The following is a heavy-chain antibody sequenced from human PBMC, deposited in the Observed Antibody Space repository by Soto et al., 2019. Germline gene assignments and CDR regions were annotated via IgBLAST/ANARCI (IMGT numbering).Heavy chain of an antibody. CDR3: ARVLYNPDYDDSVVGAFDI. CDR2: ISSSSSYI. CDR1: GFTFSSYS. J-gene: IGHJ3*02. Sequence: GGTLRRSCAASGFTFSSYSMSWVSLAPGNGLEWISSISSSSSYIYYAESVKGRVTISRDNAKNSLYLQINSLRAEDTAVYYCARVLYNPDYDDSVVGAFDIWRQGTMVTVAS. D-gene: IGHD3-22*01. V-gene: IGHV3-21*01.